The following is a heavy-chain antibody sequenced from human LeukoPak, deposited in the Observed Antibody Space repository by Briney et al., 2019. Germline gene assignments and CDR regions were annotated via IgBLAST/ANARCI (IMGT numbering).Heavy chain of an antibody. CDR1: GLTFSNRA. D-gene: IGHD3-3*01. CDR3: AKMEGQRLYDYCMDV. CDR2: MSGSGYYT. V-gene: IGHV3-23*01. J-gene: IGHJ6*03. Sequence: GGSLRLACVVSGLTFSNRAMTWVRQAPGKGLEWVSAMSGSGYYTYYVESVKGRFTISRDNSKNTLYLHMNSLRADDTAVYYCAKMEGQRLYDYCMDVWGRGTTVTVSS.